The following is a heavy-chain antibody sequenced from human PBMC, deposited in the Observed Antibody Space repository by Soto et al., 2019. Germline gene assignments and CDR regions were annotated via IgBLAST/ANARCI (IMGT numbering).Heavy chain of an antibody. V-gene: IGHV1-69*13. D-gene: IGHD1-20*01. J-gene: IGHJ6*02. CDR3: ARIQLDIPGNKTIDYYYYCMDV. CDR2: IIPIFGTA. CDR1: GGTFSSYA. Sequence: SVKVSCKASGGTFSSYAISWVRQAPGQGLEWMGGIIPIFGTANYAQKFQGRVTITADESTSTAYMELSSLRSEDTAVYYCARIQLDIPGNKTIDYYYYCMDVWGQVTTVTVSS.